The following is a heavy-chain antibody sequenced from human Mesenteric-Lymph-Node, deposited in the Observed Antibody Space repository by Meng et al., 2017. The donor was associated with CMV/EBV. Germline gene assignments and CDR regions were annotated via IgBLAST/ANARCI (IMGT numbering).Heavy chain of an antibody. V-gene: IGHV4-61*05. Sequence: SETLSLTCSVSGGSTASSSYYWDWIRQPPGKGLEWIGYIYYSGSTNYNPSLKSRVTISVDTSKNQFSLKLRSVTAADTAVYYCARTDCSSSSCSIDYWGQGTLVTV. CDR3: ARTDCSSSSCSIDY. J-gene: IGHJ4*02. CDR1: GGSTASSSYY. D-gene: IGHD2-2*01. CDR2: IYYSGST.